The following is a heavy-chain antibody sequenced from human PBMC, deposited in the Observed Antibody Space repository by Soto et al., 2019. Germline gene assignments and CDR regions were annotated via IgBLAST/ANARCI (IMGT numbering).Heavy chain of an antibody. CDR3: ARGRWQLLD. Sequence: EVELVESGGGLVQPGGSLRVSCAASGFTFETYWMHWVRQVPGKGLVWVARINNEGTSTSYADSVKGRFTISRDNAKNTLYLQMNSVRADDTAVYFCARGRWQLLDWGQGTLVTVSS. CDR2: INNEGTST. CDR1: GFTFETYW. D-gene: IGHD1-1*01. J-gene: IGHJ4*02. V-gene: IGHV3-74*01.